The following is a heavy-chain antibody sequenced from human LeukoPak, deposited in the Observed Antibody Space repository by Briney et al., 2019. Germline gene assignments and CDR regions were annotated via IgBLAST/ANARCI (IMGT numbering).Heavy chain of an antibody. V-gene: IGHV4-59*12. CDR1: GGSTSGSY. CDR3: TRDTGTTGEVKFDP. Sequence: SETLSLTCSVSGGSTSGSYWNWIREPPGKGLEWIGYVSYSGSTNYNPSLKSRVTISVDTSKNQFSLKLSSVTAADTAVYFFTRDTGTTGEVKFDPWGQGTLVTVSS. J-gene: IGHJ5*02. D-gene: IGHD4-17*01. CDR2: VSYSGST.